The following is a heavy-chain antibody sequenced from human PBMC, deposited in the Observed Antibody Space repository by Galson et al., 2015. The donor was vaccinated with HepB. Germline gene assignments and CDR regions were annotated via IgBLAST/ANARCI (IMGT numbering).Heavy chain of an antibody. CDR1: GFTFSNDW. CDR2: IKSKSDGGTT. Sequence: SLRLSCAASGFTFSNDWMSWVRQAPEKGLEWVGRIKSKSDGGTTDNASPVKGRFTISRDESKSTLYLQMNSLKTGDTALYYCSGDDLEHDWYFDLWGLGTLVTVSS. J-gene: IGHJ2*01. D-gene: IGHD2-21*02. CDR3: SGDDLEHDWYFDL. V-gene: IGHV3-15*01.